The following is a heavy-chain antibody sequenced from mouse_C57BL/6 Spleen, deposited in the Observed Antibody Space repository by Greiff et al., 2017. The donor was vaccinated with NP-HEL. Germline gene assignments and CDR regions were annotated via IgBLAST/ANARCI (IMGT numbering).Heavy chain of an antibody. V-gene: IGHV5-9-1*02. CDR2: ISSGGDYI. CDR3: TRSFSGTGFAY. CDR1: GFTFSSYA. D-gene: IGHD4-1*01. J-gene: IGHJ3*01. Sequence: EVKVVESGEGLVKPGGSLKLSCAASGFTFSSYAMSWVRQTPEKRLEWVAYISSGGDYIYYADTVKGRFTISRDNARNTLYLQMSSLKSEDTAMYYCTRSFSGTGFAYWGQGTLVTVSA.